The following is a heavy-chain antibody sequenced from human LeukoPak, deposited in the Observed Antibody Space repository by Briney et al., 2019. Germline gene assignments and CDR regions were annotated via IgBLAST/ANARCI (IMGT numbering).Heavy chain of an antibody. CDR2: IIPIFGTA. CDR1: GGTFSSYA. V-gene: IGHV1-69*05. J-gene: IGHJ4*02. D-gene: IGHD2-2*01. CDR3: AMGYCSSTSCYSLSG. Sequence: ASVKVSCKASGGTFSSYAISWVRQAPGQGLEWMGGIIPIFGTANYAQKFQGRVTITTDESTSTAYTELSSLRSEDTAVYYCAMGYCSSTSCYSLSGWGQGTLVTVSS.